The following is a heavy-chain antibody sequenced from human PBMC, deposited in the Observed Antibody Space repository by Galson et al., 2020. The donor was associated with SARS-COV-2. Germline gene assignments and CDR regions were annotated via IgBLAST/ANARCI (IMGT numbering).Heavy chain of an antibody. CDR1: GYSISSGYY. V-gene: IGHV4-38-2*02. D-gene: IGHD1-26*01. CDR2: IYHSGSN. Sequence: SETLSLTCTVSGYSISSGYYWGWTRQPQGKGLEWIGRIYHSGSNYYNQSFKSRVTISVDTSKNQFSQKRGSVTAADTAVYYCATERGVGATIDYWGHGTLVTVSS. CDR3: ATERGVGATIDY. J-gene: IGHJ4*01.